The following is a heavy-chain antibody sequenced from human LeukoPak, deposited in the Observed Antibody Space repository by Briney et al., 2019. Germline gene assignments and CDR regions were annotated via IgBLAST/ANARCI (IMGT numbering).Heavy chain of an antibody. D-gene: IGHD3-22*01. CDR1: GFTFSSYE. V-gene: IGHV3-48*03. CDR3: ARDNYDTGGYCFD. J-gene: IGHJ4*02. Sequence: GGSLRLSCAASGFTFSSYEMNGVRQAPGKGLEWVSYISSSGSTISYADSVKGRFTISRDNAKNSLYLQMNSLRAEDAAVYYCARDNYDTGGYCFDWGQGTLVTVSS. CDR2: ISSSGSTI.